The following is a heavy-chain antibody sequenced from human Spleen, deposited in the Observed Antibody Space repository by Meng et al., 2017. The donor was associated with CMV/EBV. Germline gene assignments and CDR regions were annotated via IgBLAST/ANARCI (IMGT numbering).Heavy chain of an antibody. V-gene: IGHV3-21*01. Sequence: GGSLRLSCAASGFTFSTYSMNWVRQAPGKGLEWVSSISTSSAYIFYTDSVKGRFTISRDNAKKSLYLQMNSLRAEDTAVYYCARDHGDFWSGYSHGMDVWGQGTTVTVSS. CDR3: ARDHGDFWSGYSHGMDV. J-gene: IGHJ6*02. CDR1: GFTFSTYS. CDR2: ISTSSAYI. D-gene: IGHD3-3*01.